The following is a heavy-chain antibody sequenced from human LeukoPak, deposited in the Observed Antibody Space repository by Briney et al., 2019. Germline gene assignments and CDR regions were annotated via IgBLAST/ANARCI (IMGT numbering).Heavy chain of an antibody. Sequence: SVKVSCKASGGTFSSYDISWVRQAPGQGLEWMGGIMPMFGKTNYAQKFQGRVTTTADKATSTAYMELSSLRSEDTALYYCAKGVTGTIAIYDYWGQGTLVTVSS. V-gene: IGHV1-69*06. CDR1: GGTFSSYD. CDR3: AKGVTGTIAIYDY. D-gene: IGHD3-3*01. CDR2: IMPMFGKT. J-gene: IGHJ4*02.